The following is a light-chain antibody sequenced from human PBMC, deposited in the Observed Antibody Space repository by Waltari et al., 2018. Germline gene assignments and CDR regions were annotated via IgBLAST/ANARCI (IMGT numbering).Light chain of an antibody. CDR3: SALDDRLITV. CDR2: ENS. CDR1: GSNIGEDQY. V-gene: IGLV1-40*01. Sequence: QSVLTQPPSESGAPGQTVTITCTGTGSNIGEDQYVSLYRQFPVTAPKLLIYENSKRRSRVSDRFSGSKSGPSGSLTITGLQSEDEADYYCSALDDRLITVFGGGTRLTVL. J-gene: IGLJ7*01.